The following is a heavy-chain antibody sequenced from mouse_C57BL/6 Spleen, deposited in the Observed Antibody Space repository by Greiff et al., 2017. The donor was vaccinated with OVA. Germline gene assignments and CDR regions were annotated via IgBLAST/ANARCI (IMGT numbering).Heavy chain of an antibody. CDR1: GFTFTDYY. J-gene: IGHJ2*01. Sequence: EVMLVESGGGLVQPGGSLSLSCAASGFTFTDYYMSWVRQPPGKALEWLGFIRNKANGYTTEYSVSGKGRLTISRDNSQSILYLKMNALRADDSATYYCARSNYYGTYFDYWGQGTTLTVSS. CDR2: IRNKANGYTT. D-gene: IGHD1-1*01. V-gene: IGHV7-3*01. CDR3: ARSNYYGTYFDY.